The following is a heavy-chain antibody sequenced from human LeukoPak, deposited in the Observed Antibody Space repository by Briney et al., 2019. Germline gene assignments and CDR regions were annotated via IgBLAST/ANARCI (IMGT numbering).Heavy chain of an antibody. D-gene: IGHD2-8*01. J-gene: IGHJ4*02. CDR2: IWYDGSNK. Sequence: GKSLRLSCAASGFTFTTCGMHWVRQAPGKGLEWVAVIWYDGSNKYYADSVKGRFTISRDNSKNTLYLQMNSLRAEDTAVYSCARDTRWSLDYWGQGTLVTVSS. CDR3: ARDTRWSLDY. CDR1: GFTFTTCG. V-gene: IGHV3-33*01.